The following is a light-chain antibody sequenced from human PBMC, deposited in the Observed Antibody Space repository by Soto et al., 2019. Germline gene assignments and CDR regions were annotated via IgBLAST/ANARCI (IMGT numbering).Light chain of an antibody. Sequence: EIVMTQSPATLSVSPGERASLSCRASQSVGSNLAWYQQKPGQAPRLLIYDASNRATGIPARFSGSGSGTDFTLTISSLEPEDFAVYYCQQRSNWLRTFGPGTKVDIK. CDR2: DAS. CDR1: QSVGSN. V-gene: IGKV3-11*01. CDR3: QQRSNWLRT. J-gene: IGKJ3*01.